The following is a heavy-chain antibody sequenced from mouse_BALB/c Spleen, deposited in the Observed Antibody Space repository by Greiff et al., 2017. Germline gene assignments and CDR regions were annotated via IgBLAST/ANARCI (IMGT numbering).Heavy chain of an antibody. D-gene: IGHD1-1*01. CDR3: ARWGGSSDDY. CDR2: IYPGDGDT. CDR1: GYAFSSYW. Sequence: LVESGAELVRPGSSVKISCKASGYAFSSYWMNWVKQRPGQGLEWIGQIYPGDGDTNYNGKFKGKATLTADKSSSTAYMQLSSLTSEDSAVYFCARWGGSSDDYWGQGTTLTVSS. V-gene: IGHV1-80*01. J-gene: IGHJ2*01.